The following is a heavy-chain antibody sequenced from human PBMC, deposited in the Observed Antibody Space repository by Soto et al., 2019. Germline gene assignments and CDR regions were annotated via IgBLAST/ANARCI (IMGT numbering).Heavy chain of an antibody. J-gene: IGHJ3*02. Sequence: GGSLRLSCAASGFTFSSYGMHWVRQAPGKGLEWVAVIWYDGSNKYYADSVKGRFTISRDNSKNTLYLQMNSLRAEDTAVYYCARDSEGSRGDAFDIWGQGTMVTVSS. V-gene: IGHV3-33*01. CDR3: ARDSEGSRGDAFDI. D-gene: IGHD6-13*01. CDR1: GFTFSSYG. CDR2: IWYDGSNK.